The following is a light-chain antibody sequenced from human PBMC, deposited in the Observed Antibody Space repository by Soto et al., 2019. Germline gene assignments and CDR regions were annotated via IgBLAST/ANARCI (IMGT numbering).Light chain of an antibody. J-gene: IGLJ2*01. CDR2: DNY. CDR1: SSNIGNNY. CDR3: ATWDSSLSAVV. Sequence: QSALTQPASVSATPGQKVTISCSGSSSNIGNNYVSWYQQFPGAAPKLLIYDNYWRPSGIPDRFSASKSGTSATLGITGLQTGDEADYYCATWDSSLSAVVVGGGTKLTVL. V-gene: IGLV1-51*01.